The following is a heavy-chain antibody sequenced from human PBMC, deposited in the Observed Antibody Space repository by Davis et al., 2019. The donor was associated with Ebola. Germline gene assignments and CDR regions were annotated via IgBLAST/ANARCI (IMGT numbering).Heavy chain of an antibody. V-gene: IGHV1-2*04. D-gene: IGHD3-16*01. CDR1: GYTFTGYY. Sequence: AASVKVSCKAYGYTFTGYYIHWVRQAPGQGLEWMGWINPNDGVTQYAQKFQGWVTMTRDTSSSTAYMEVRSDDTAVYYCARDAFPVITAPQGWLDPWGQGTPVTVSS. CDR2: INPNDGVT. CDR3: ARDAFPVITAPQGWLDP. J-gene: IGHJ5*02.